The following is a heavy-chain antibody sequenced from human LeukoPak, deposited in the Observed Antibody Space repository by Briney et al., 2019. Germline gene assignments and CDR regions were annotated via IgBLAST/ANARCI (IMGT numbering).Heavy chain of an antibody. CDR3: ARAVAAARFDP. CDR1: GFTFSSYS. J-gene: IGHJ5*02. V-gene: IGHV3-21*01. Sequence: GGSLRLSCAASGFTFSSYSMNWVRQAPGKGLEWVSSISSSSSYIYYADSVKGRFTISRDNAKNSLYLQMNSLRAEDTAVYYCARAVAAARFDPWGQGTLVTVSS. CDR2: ISSSSSYI. D-gene: IGHD2-15*01.